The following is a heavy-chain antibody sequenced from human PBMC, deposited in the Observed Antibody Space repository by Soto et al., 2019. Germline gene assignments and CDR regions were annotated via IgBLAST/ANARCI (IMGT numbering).Heavy chain of an antibody. CDR1: GFSFSSYA. V-gene: IGHV3-33*01. J-gene: IGHJ4*02. Sequence: QVQLVESGGGVVQPGTSLRLSCAASGFSFSSYAMHWVRQAPGKGLEWVAALWYDGSNQNYAESVKGRFTISRDNSKSTVYLQMNSLKAEDTAVYYCARDINDFWSGYLYWGPGTLVTVSS. D-gene: IGHD3-3*01. CDR3: ARDINDFWSGYLY. CDR2: LWYDGSNQ.